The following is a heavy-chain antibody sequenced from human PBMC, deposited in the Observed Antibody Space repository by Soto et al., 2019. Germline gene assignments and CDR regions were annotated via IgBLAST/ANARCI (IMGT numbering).Heavy chain of an antibody. CDR3: GRAGGDVPRAIDF. Sequence: ASVKVSCKTSGYTVTNYGVSWVRQAPGQGLEWMGWISAYSGNTNYIQSLQGRVSMTTDTSTSTVDMEVRSLASDDTAIYCCGRAGGDVPRAIDFWGQGTLVTVSS. CDR1: GYTVTNYG. J-gene: IGHJ4*02. D-gene: IGHD4-17*01. V-gene: IGHV1-18*01. CDR2: ISAYSGNT.